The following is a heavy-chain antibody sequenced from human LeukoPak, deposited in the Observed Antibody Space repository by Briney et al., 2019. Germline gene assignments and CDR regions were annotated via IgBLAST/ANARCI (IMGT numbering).Heavy chain of an antibody. J-gene: IGHJ4*02. CDR2: ASTDGSTT. Sequence: GGSLRLSCAASEFTFSNYWMHWVRQAPGKGLVWVSRASTDGSTTFYADSVKGRFTISRDNAKNTLYLQMNSLRADDTAVYHCVGGHSGHYGLFDYWGQGTLVTVSS. D-gene: IGHD4-17*01. V-gene: IGHV3-74*01. CDR3: VGGHSGHYGLFDY. CDR1: EFTFSNYW.